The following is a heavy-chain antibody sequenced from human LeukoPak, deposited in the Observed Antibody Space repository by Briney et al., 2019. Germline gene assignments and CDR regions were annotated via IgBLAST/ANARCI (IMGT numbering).Heavy chain of an antibody. CDR1: GGSFSGYY. J-gene: IGHJ5*02. CDR3: SRLPDP. CDR2: INHSGST. V-gene: IGHV4-34*01. Sequence: SETLSLTCAVYGGSFSGYYWSWIRQPPGKGLEWIGEINHSGSTNYNPSLKSRVTISIDKSKNQFSLKLSSVTAADTAVYYCSRLPDPWGQGTLVTVSS.